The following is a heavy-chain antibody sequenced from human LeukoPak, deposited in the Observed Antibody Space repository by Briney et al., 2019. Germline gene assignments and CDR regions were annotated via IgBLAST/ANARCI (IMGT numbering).Heavy chain of an antibody. V-gene: IGHV4-34*01. CDR3: ARVARYFDL. CDR1: GGSFSGYY. Sequence: ASETLSLTCAVYGGSFSGYYWSWIRQPPGKGLEWIGEINHSGSTNYNPSLKSRVTISVDTSKNQFSLKLSSVTAADTAVYYCARVARYFDLWGRGTLVTVSS. J-gene: IGHJ2*01. CDR2: INHSGST.